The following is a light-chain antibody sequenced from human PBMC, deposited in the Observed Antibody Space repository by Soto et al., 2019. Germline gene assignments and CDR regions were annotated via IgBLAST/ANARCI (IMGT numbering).Light chain of an antibody. CDR1: QSVHNF. V-gene: IGKV3-11*01. J-gene: IGKJ5*01. CDR2: GAS. Sequence: FVLTQSPAILSLSPGVRAALSCKASQSVHNFLAWYQQKRGQAPRLLIHGASNRATGIPDRFSGSGSGTDFTLTITRLEPEDFAVYYCQQRSTFGQGTRLEIK. CDR3: QQRST.